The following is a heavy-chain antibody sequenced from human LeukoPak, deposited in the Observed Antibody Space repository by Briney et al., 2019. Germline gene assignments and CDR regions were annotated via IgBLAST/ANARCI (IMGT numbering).Heavy chain of an antibody. J-gene: IGHJ4*02. CDR1: GYTFTGYY. Sequence: GASVKVSCKASGYTFTGYYMHWVRQAPGQGLEWMGWINPNSGGTNYAQKFQGRVTMTRDTSISTAYMELSRLRSDDTAVYYCARGPLVMRSVAGTTHWGQGTLVTVSS. CDR2: INPNSGGT. D-gene: IGHD6-19*01. CDR3: ARGPLVMRSVAGTTH. V-gene: IGHV1-2*02.